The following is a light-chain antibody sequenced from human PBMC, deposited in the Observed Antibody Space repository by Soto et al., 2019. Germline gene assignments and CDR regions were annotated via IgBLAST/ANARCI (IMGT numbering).Light chain of an antibody. Sequence: QSVLTQPPSVSAAPGQKVTISCSGSSSNIGNNYVSWYQQLPGTAPKLLIYDNNKRPSGIPDRFSGSKSGTSATLGITGLQTGDEADYYCGTWDSSLSALVFGRGTKLTVL. CDR2: DNN. CDR3: GTWDSSLSALV. CDR1: SSNIGNNY. V-gene: IGLV1-51*01. J-gene: IGLJ2*01.